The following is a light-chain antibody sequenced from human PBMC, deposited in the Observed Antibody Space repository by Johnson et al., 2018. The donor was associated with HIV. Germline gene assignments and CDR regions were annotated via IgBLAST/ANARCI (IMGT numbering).Light chain of an antibody. Sequence: QSVLTQPPSVSAAPGQKFTISCSGSYSDIGNNFVSWYQQLPGAAPKLLIYKNDQRPSGIPDRFSGSKSGTSATLGITGLQTGDEADYYCGTWDSGLGALYVFGTGTKVTVL. CDR2: KND. J-gene: IGLJ1*01. CDR1: YSDIGNNF. CDR3: GTWDSGLGALYV. V-gene: IGLV1-51*02.